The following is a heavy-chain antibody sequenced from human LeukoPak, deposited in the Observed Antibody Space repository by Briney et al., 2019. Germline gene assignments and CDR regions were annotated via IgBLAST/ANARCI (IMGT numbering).Heavy chain of an antibody. CDR2: ISAYNGNT. V-gene: IGHV1-18*01. CDR3: ARDRAYSGSYYLDY. Sequence: GASVKVSCKASGYTFTSYGISGVRQAPGQGREWMGWISAYNGNTNYAQKLQGRVTMTTDTSTSTAYMELRSLRSDDTAVYYCARDRAYSGSYYLDYWGQGTLVTVSS. CDR1: GYTFTSYG. J-gene: IGHJ4*02. D-gene: IGHD1-26*01.